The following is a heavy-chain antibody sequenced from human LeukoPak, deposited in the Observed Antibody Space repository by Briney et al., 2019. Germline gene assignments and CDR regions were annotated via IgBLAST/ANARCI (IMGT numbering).Heavy chain of an antibody. V-gene: IGHV4-34*01. CDR1: GGSFSGYY. CDR2: INHSGST. J-gene: IGHJ5*02. D-gene: IGHD4-17*01. Sequence: PSETLSLTCAVYGGSFSGYYWSWIRQPPGKGLEWIGEINHSGSTNYNPSLKSRVTISVDTSKNQFSLKLSSVTAADTAVYYCARYFPTVTTGHNWFDPWGQGTLVTVSS. CDR3: ARYFPTVTTGHNWFDP.